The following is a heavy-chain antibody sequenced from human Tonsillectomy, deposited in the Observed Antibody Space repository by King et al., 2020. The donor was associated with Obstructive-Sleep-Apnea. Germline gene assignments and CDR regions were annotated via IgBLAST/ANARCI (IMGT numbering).Heavy chain of an antibody. Sequence: VQLVESGGGVVRPGGALRLSCAASGFTFVDYGMIWVLQAPGKGLEWGSGINWNGGSTAYADFVKGGFTISRDNAKNSRYLQMNSLRAEDTAFYHSARDPGMAAAASWGDYFDYWGQATLVTVSS. V-gene: IGHV3-20*01. D-gene: IGHD6-13*01. CDR2: INWNGGST. J-gene: IGHJ4*02. CDR3: ARDPGMAAAASWGDYFDY. CDR1: GFTFVDYG.